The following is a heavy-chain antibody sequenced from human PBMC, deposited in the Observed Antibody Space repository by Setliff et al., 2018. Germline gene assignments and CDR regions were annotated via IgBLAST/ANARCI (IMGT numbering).Heavy chain of an antibody. V-gene: IGHV3-53*01. J-gene: IGHJ4*02. CDR2: IYNRGHT. CDR1: GFTVSTNY. Sequence: GGSLRLSCAASGFTVSTNYMTWVRQAPGKGLEWVSVIYNRGHTYYAGSVKGRFTISRDNAKNSLYLQMNSLRAEDTATYYCARSENCFSTHCSPYDYWGQGTLVTVSS. CDR3: ARSENCFSTHCSPYDY. D-gene: IGHD2-2*01.